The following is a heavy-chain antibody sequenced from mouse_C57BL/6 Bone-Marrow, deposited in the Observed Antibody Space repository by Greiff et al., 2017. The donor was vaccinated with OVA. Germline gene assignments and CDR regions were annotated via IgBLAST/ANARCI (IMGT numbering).Heavy chain of an antibody. J-gene: IGHJ2*01. CDR2: IYPYNGVS. Sequence: EVKLLESGPELVKPGASVKISCKASGYSFTGYYMHWVKQSHGNILDWIGYIYPYNGVSSYNQKFKGKATLTVDKSSSTAYMELRSLTSEDSAVYYSTPPKSYFDYWGQGTTLTVSS. CDR3: TPPKSYFDY. CDR1: GYSFTGYY. V-gene: IGHV1-31*01.